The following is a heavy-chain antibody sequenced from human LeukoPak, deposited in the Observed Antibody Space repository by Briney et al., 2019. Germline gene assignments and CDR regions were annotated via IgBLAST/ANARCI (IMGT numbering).Heavy chain of an antibody. J-gene: IGHJ4*02. CDR1: GGTFSSYA. V-gene: IGHV1-69*13. Sequence: SVKVSCKASGGTFSSYAISWVRQAPGQGLEWMGGIIPIFGTANYAQKFQGRVTITADESTSTAYMELSSLRSEDTAVYYCARTVWFGESRDYYFDYWGQGTLVTVSS. CDR2: IIPIFGTA. D-gene: IGHD3-10*01. CDR3: ARTVWFGESRDYYFDY.